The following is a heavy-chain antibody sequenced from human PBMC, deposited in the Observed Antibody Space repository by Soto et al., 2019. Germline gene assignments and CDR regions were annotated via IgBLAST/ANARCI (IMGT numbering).Heavy chain of an antibody. CDR1: GGSISSYY. V-gene: IGHV3-53*01. Sequence: PSETLSLTCTVSGGSISSYYWSWVRQAPGKGLEWVSTILVDGRTFYVDSVKGRFTISRDTSQNTVYLQMNSLTAGDTALYYCAKATATGGGAFDICGQGTMVTVSS. CDR3: AKATATGGGAFDI. D-gene: IGHD2-8*02. J-gene: IGHJ3*02. CDR2: ILVDGRT.